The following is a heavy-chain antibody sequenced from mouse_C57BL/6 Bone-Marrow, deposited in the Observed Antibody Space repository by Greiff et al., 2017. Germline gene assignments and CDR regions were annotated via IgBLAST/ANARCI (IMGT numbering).Heavy chain of an antibody. CDR2: ISNGGGST. CDR3: ARHKNPNLRTWFAY. CDR1: GFTFSDYY. Sequence: EVQRVESGGGLVQPGGSLKLSCAASGFTFSDYYMYWVRQTPEKRLEWVAYISNGGGSTYYPDTVKGRFTISRDNAKNTLYLQMSRLKSEDTAMYYCARHKNPNLRTWFAYWGQGTLVTVSA. V-gene: IGHV5-12*01. J-gene: IGHJ3*01.